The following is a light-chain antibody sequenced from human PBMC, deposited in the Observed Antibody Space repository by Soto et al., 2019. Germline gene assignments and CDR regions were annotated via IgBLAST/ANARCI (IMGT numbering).Light chain of an antibody. CDR1: QSVSGY. J-gene: IGKJ5*01. V-gene: IGKV3D-15*01. CDR3: QQHNDWPT. CDR2: DAS. Sequence: EILITQSTATVSVSPGERSTRSGRASQSVSGYLAWYQQKPGQSPRLLIYDASKRATGIPARFSGSGSGTEFILTISSVESEDFAIYYCQQHNDWPTFGQGTRLEIK.